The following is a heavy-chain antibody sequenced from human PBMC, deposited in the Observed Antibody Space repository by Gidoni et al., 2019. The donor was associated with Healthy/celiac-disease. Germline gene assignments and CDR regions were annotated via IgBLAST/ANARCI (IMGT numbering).Heavy chain of an antibody. Sequence: QVQLQESGPGLVKPSETLSLTCTVSGGSISSYYWSWIRQPPGKGLEWIGYIYYSGSTNYNPSLKSRVTISVDPSKNQFSLKLSSVTAADTAVYYCARVLGYCSGGSCYAFDIWGQGTMVTVSS. CDR1: GGSISSYY. D-gene: IGHD2-15*01. V-gene: IGHV4-59*01. J-gene: IGHJ3*02. CDR2: IYYSGST. CDR3: ARVLGYCSGGSCYAFDI.